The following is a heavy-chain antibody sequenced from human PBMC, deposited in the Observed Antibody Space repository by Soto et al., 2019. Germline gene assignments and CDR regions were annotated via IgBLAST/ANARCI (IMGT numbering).Heavy chain of an antibody. V-gene: IGHV4-30-4*01. CDR3: ARGISSSWSVGMDV. CDR2: IYYSGST. Sequence: SETLSLTCTFSGGSISSGDYYLSWIRQPPGKGLEWIGYIYYSGSTYYNPSLKSRVTISVDTSKNQFSLKLSSVTAADTAVYYCARGISSSWSVGMDVWGQGTTVTVSS. D-gene: IGHD6-13*01. CDR1: GGSISSGDYY. J-gene: IGHJ6*02.